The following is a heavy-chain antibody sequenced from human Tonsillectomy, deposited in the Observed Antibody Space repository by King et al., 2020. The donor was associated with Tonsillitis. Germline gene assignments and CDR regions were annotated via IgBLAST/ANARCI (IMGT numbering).Heavy chain of an antibody. CDR2: IDPTDSDT. V-gene: IGHV5-10-1*03. CDR1: GYTFSSYW. Sequence: VQLVESGAEVKKPGESLRISCKGSGYTFSSYWISWVRQTPGRGLEWMGRIDPTDSDTKYSPSFQGHVTISADKSVSTVYLQWSSLKASDTAMYYCARFFHDSSGYYEYWGQGTPVTVSS. D-gene: IGHD3-22*01. J-gene: IGHJ4*02. CDR3: ARFFHDSSGYYEY.